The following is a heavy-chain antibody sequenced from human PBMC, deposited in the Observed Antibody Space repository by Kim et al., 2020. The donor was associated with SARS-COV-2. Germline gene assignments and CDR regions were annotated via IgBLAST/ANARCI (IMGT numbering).Heavy chain of an antibody. J-gene: IGHJ6*02. Sequence: ASVKVSCKASGYTFATYNIHWVRQAPGQRLEWMGRINAGNGNTKYSQKFQGRVTITRDTSASTAYMELSSLRSEDTAVYYCARAEVDLANYGMDVWGQGTTVTVSS. CDR1: GYTFATYN. CDR2: INAGNGNT. V-gene: IGHV1-3*01. CDR3: ARAEVDLANYGMDV.